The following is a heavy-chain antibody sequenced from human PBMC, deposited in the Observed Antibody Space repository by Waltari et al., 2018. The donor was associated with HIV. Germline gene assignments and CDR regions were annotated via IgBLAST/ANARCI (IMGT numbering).Heavy chain of an antibody. Sequence: EVQLVESGGGLVRPGGSLRLSCAASGLTFSSYSMNWVRQVPGKGLGLVSSISSRSSYIYYADSVKGRVTISRDNAKNSLYLLMNSLRAEDTAVYYCARDWYSSGGWCQGTLVTVSS. V-gene: IGHV3-21*01. CDR1: GLTFSSYS. CDR3: ARDWYSSGG. CDR2: ISSRSSYI. D-gene: IGHD6-25*01. J-gene: IGHJ4*02.